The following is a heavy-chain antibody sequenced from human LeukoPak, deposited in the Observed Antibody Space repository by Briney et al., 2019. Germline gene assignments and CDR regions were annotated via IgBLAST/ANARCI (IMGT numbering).Heavy chain of an antibody. D-gene: IGHD4-17*01. J-gene: IGHJ4*02. CDR3: ARIDGDLYYDFDY. CDR1: GGSITNYY. V-gene: IGHV4-59*12. Sequence: ASETLSLTCTVSGGSITNYYWSWIRQPPGKGLEWIGSIYYSGSTYYNPSLKSRVTISVDTSKNQFSLKLSSVTAADTAVYYCARIDGDLYYDFDYWGQGTLVTVSS. CDR2: IYYSGST.